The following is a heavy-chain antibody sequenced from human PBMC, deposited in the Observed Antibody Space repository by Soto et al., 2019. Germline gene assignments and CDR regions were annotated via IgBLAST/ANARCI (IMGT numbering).Heavy chain of an antibody. J-gene: IGHJ5*02. CDR1: GFIFSTYS. Sequence: GGSLRLSCAASGFIFSTYSMNWVRQAPGKGLEWVSSISGSSSYIYYADSVKGRFTVSRDNAKNSLYLQMNSLRAEDTAVYFCARVAESWGQGTLVTVSS. V-gene: IGHV3-21*01. CDR3: ARVAES. CDR2: ISGSSSYI.